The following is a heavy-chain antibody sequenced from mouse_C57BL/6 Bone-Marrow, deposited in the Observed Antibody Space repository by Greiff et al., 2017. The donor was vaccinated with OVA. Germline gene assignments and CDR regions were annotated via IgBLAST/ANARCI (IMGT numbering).Heavy chain of an antibody. J-gene: IGHJ2*01. V-gene: IGHV1-81*01. CDR2: IYPRSGNT. CDR3: ARHDYDFDD. CDR1: GYTFTSYG. Sequence: QVQLQQSGAELARPGASVKLSCKASGYTFTSYGISWVKQSPGQGLEWIGEIYPRSGNTYYNEKFKGKATLTADKSSSTAYMELRSLTSEDSAVYFCARHDYDFDDWGQGTTLTVSS. D-gene: IGHD2-4*01.